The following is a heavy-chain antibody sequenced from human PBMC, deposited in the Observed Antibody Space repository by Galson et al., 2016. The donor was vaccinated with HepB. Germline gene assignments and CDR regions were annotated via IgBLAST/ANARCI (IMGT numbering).Heavy chain of an antibody. J-gene: IGHJ4*02. CDR1: GFTFSDYY. V-gene: IGHV3-11*06. Sequence: SLRLSCAASGFTFSDYYMTWIRQAPGKGLEWVSYISGSSGYRNHADTVKGRFTISRDNRKNSLYLQINSLRAEDTAVYYCARAVDTPLEVHFDYWGQGTPVTVSS. D-gene: IGHD5-18*01. CDR2: ISGSSGYR. CDR3: ARAVDTPLEVHFDY.